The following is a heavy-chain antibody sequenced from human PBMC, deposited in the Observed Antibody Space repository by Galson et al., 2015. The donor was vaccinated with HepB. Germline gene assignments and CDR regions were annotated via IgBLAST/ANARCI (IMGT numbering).Heavy chain of an antibody. V-gene: IGHV3-21*01. D-gene: IGHD6-6*01. Sequence: SLRLSCAASGLSFSSYSMYWVRQAPGRGLEWLSSISRSSTYIYDADSVKGRFTISRDNAKNSLYLQMSSLRAEDTAIYYCGSGLSTSFIDYWGQRILVTVSS. CDR1: GLSFSSYS. CDR3: GSGLSTSFIDY. CDR2: ISRSSTYI. J-gene: IGHJ4*02.